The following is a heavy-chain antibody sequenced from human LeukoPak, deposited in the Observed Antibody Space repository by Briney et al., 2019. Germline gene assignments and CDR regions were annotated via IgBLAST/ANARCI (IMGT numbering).Heavy chain of an antibody. Sequence: SQTLSLTCAVSGGSISSGGSSWSWIRQPPGKGLEWIGYIYHSGSTYYNPSLKSRVTISVDRYKKQFSLKLRSVTAEDTAVYYCARQYSGYVFDYWGQGTLVTVSS. CDR1: GGSISSGGSS. V-gene: IGHV4-30-2*01. CDR2: IYHSGST. J-gene: IGHJ4*02. D-gene: IGHD5-12*01. CDR3: ARQYSGYVFDY.